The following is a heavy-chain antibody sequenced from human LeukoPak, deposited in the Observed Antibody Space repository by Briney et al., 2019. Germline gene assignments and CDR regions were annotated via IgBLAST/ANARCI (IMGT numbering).Heavy chain of an antibody. D-gene: IGHD6-19*01. Sequence: SETLSLTCTVSGGSITTTTSYWGWIRQPPGKGLEWIGSIYYGGTTFYNPSLKSRVTISVYTSKNQFSLNLSSVTATDTAVYYCARFRYSSGWFDYWGQGMLVTVSS. J-gene: IGHJ4*02. CDR3: ARFRYSSGWFDY. CDR1: GGSITTTTSY. CDR2: IYYGGTT. V-gene: IGHV4-39*01.